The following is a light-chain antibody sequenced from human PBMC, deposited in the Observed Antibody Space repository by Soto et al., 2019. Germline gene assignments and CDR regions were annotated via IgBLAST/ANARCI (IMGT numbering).Light chain of an antibody. V-gene: IGKV1-39*01. CDR2: AAS. J-gene: IGKJ5*01. CDR3: QQRRNLIT. CDR1: QSISSY. Sequence: DIQMTQSPSSLSASVGDRVTITCRASQSISSYLNWYQQKPGKAPKLLIYAASSLQSGVPSRFSGSGSGTDFTLTISSLEPEDFAVYYCQQRRNLITFGQGTRLEIK.